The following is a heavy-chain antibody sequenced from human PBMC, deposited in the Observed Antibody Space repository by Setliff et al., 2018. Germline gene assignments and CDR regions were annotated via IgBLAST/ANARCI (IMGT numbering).Heavy chain of an antibody. Sequence: GGSLRLSCVASGFTFSNSWMSWVRQAPGKGLEWVGRIRSNTDGGTTDFAGPVNGRFTVSRDDSKNTLFLQMNSLKTEDTALYYCTTDWSRGDSGNYLRLDYWGPGTLVTVSS. CDR2: IRSNTDGGTT. CDR1: GFTFSNSW. V-gene: IGHV3-15*01. J-gene: IGHJ4*02. CDR3: TTDWSRGDSGNYLRLDY. D-gene: IGHD3-10*01.